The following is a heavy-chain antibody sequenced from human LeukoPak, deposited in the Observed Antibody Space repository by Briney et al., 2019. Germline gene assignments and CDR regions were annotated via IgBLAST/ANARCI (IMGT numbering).Heavy chain of an antibody. CDR2: IGKDGSGK. D-gene: IGHD3-22*01. CDR1: GFTFTSYW. V-gene: IGHV3-7*01. J-gene: IGHJ4*02. CDR3: VRDRDYYAIDY. Sequence: GGSLRLSCAASGFTFTSYWMGWVRQAPGKGLEWVANIGKDGSGKNYVDSVKGRFTISRDNAKNSLYLQMNSLRAGDTALYYCVRDRDYYAIDYWGQGTLVSVSS.